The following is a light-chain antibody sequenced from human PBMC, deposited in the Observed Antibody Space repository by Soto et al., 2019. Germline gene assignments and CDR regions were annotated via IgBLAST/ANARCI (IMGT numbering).Light chain of an antibody. CDR1: SSNIGDNP. CDR3: STWDDTLDAYV. CDR2: NNN. V-gene: IGLV1-44*01. Sequence: QSVLPRPPSGSAPPGQRVTISCSGGSSNIGDNPVNWYQHLPGAAPTLLIYNNNQRPSGVPDRFSGSKSGASASLAISGLRSEDEADYYCSTWDDTLDAYVFGTGTKV. J-gene: IGLJ1*01.